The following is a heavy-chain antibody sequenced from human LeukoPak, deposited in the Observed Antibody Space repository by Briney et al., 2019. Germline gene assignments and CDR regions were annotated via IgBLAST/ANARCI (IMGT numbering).Heavy chain of an antibody. J-gene: IGHJ5*02. Sequence: GASLKISCKGSGYSFTSYWIGWVRQMPGKGLEWMGIIYPGDSDTRYSPPFQGQVTISADKSISTAYLQWSSLKASDTAMYYCARGDTGYSSSWKNWFDPWGQGTLVTVSS. CDR3: ARGDTGYSSSWKNWFDP. CDR2: IYPGDSDT. CDR1: GYSFTSYW. V-gene: IGHV5-51*01. D-gene: IGHD6-13*01.